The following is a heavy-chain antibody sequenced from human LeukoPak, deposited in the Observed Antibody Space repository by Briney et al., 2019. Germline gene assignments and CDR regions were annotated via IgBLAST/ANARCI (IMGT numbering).Heavy chain of an antibody. V-gene: IGHV3-7*01. CDR2: IKEDGSEK. D-gene: IGHD1-26*01. CDR3: AKSTIVGATVDAFDI. J-gene: IGHJ3*02. Sequence: PGGSLRLSCAASGFTFSSYWMSWVRQAPGKGLEWVANIKEDGSEKYYVDSVKGRFTISRDNAKNSLYLQMNSLRAEDTAVYYCAKSTIVGATVDAFDIWGQGTMVTVSS. CDR1: GFTFSSYW.